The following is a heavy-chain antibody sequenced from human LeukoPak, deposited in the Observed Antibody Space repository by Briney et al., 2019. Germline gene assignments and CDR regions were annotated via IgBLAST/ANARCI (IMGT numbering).Heavy chain of an antibody. D-gene: IGHD2-2*01. J-gene: IGHJ4*02. CDR3: ARGYQF. V-gene: IGHV4-59*01. CDR2: IYYSGST. CDR1: GGSISSYY. Sequence: SETLSLTCTVSGGSISSYYWSWIRQPPGKGLEWIGYIYYSGSTDYNPSLKSRVTISVDTSKNQFSLKLSSVTAADTAVYYCARGYQFWGQGTLVTVSS.